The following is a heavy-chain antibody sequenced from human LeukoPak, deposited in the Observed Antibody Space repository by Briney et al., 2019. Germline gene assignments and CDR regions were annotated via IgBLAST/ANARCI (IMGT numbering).Heavy chain of an antibody. CDR2: IYYSGST. D-gene: IGHD5-12*01. CDR3: ARDQRRGYSGYDSIDCFDY. J-gene: IGHJ4*02. Sequence: SETLSLTCTVSGGSISSSSYYWGWIRQPPGKGLEWIGSIYYSGSTYYNPSLKSRVTISVDTSKNQFSLKLSSVTAADTAVYYCARDQRRGYSGYDSIDCFDYWGQGTLVTVSS. CDR1: GGSISSSSYY. V-gene: IGHV4-39*07.